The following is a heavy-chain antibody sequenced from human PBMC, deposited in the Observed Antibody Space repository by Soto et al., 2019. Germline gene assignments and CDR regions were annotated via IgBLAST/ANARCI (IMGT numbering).Heavy chain of an antibody. J-gene: IGHJ5*02. CDR3: ASTSGSRLRLDWFDP. D-gene: IGHD3-10*01. CDR1: GGTFSSYA. V-gene: IGHV1-69*13. Sequence: GASVKVSCKASGGTFSSYAISWVRQAPGQGLEWMGGIIPIFGTANYAQKFQGRVTITADESTSTAYMELSSLRSEDTAVYYCASTSGSRLRLDWFDPWGQGTLVTVPQ. CDR2: IIPIFGTA.